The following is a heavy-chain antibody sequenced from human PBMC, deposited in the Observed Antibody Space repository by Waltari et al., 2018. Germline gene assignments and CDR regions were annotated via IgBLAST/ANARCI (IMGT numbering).Heavy chain of an antibody. CDR1: GFAFNIYT. D-gene: IGHD2-15*01. Sequence: QVQLVESGGGVVQPGRSLRLSCTTSGFAFNIYTLHWVRQAPGKGLEWVALRSHDGSNRYYADSVKCRFTISRDDSQSTLYLQMDSLNSDDTGVYYCARDSRRGVVVRVFWGQGTLVTVSS. CDR2: RSHDGSNR. J-gene: IGHJ4*02. CDR3: ARDSRRGVVVRVF. V-gene: IGHV3-30-3*01.